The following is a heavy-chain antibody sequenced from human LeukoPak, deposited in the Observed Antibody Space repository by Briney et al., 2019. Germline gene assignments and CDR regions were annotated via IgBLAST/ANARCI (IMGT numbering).Heavy chain of an antibody. CDR3: ARGEYSSSSGSH. D-gene: IGHD6-6*01. CDR2: IYHSGST. Sequence: SETLSLTCTVSGYSISSGYYWGWIRQPPGKGLEWIGSIYHSGSTYYNPSLKSRVTISVDTSKNQFSLKLSSVTAADTAVYYCARGEYSSSSGSHWGQGTLVTVSS. J-gene: IGHJ4*02. V-gene: IGHV4-38-2*02. CDR1: GYSISSGYY.